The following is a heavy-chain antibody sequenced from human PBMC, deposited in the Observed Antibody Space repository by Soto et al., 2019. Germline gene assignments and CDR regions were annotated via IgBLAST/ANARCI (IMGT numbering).Heavy chain of an antibody. Sequence: SVKVSYKASGGTFSSYAISWVRQAPGQGLEWMGGVIPIFGTANYAQKFQGRVTITADESTSTAYMELSSLRSEDTAVCYCARSRGSVRTGIAAAGPSDYWGQGTLVTVSS. CDR1: GGTFSSYA. D-gene: IGHD6-13*01. CDR3: ARSRGSVRTGIAAAGPSDY. J-gene: IGHJ4*02. V-gene: IGHV1-69*13. CDR2: VIPIFGTA.